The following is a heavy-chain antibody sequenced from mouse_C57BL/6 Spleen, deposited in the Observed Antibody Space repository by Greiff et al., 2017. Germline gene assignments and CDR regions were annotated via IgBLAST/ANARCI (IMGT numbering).Heavy chain of an antibody. V-gene: IGHV1-69*01. CDR2: IDPSDSYT. D-gene: IGHD2-4*01. Sequence: QVQLQQSGAELVMPGASVKLSCKASGYTFTSYWMHWVKQRPGQGLEWIGEIDPSDSYTNYNQKFTGKSTMTVDKSSSPAYMQLSSLTSEDSAVYYCARGYDYDILYYAMDYWGQGTSVTVSS. CDR3: ARGYDYDILYYAMDY. CDR1: GYTFTSYW. J-gene: IGHJ4*01.